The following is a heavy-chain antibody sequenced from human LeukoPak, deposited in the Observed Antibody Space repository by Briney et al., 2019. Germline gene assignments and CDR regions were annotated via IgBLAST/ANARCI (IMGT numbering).Heavy chain of an antibody. V-gene: IGHV4-39*07. CDR1: GGSISSSSYY. D-gene: IGHD4-17*01. CDR3: ARGPLTVTRGFDP. J-gene: IGHJ5*02. Sequence: SETLSLTCTVSGGSISSSSYYWGWIRQPPGKGLEWIGEINHSGSTNYNPSLKSRVTISVDTSKNQFSLKLSSVTAADTAIYYCARGPLTVTRGFDPWGQGTLVTVSS. CDR2: INHSGST.